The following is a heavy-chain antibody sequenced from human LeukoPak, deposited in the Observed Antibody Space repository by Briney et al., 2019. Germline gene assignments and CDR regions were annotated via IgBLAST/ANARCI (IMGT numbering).Heavy chain of an antibody. J-gene: IGHJ6*03. CDR2: ISSSGSTI. CDR1: GFTFSSYE. CDR3: ARDLAAVAGLADYYYMDV. D-gene: IGHD6-19*01. Sequence: PGGSLRLSCAASGFTFSSYEMNWVRQAPGKGLEWVSYISSSGSTIYYADSVKGRFTISRDNAKNSLYLQMNSLRAEDTAVYYCARDLAAVAGLADYYYMDVWGKGTTVTISS. V-gene: IGHV3-48*03.